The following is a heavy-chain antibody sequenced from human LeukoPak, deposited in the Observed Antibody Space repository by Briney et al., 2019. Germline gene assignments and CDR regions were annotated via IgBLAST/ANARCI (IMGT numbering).Heavy chain of an antibody. V-gene: IGHV3-43*01. D-gene: IGHD4-17*01. CDR1: GFTFGDYT. CDR2: LSWDGSTT. J-gene: IGHJ4*02. Sequence: GGSLRLSCAASGFTFGDYTMHRVRQPPGKGLEWISLLSWDGSTTYYADSVKGRFTISRDNSKNTLYLQTNSLRAEDTAVYYCAKKGDYGYYFESWGQGTLVTVSS. CDR3: AKKGDYGYYFES.